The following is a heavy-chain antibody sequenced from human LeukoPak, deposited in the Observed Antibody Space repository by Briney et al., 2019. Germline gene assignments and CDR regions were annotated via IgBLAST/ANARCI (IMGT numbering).Heavy chain of an antibody. CDR2: IYYSGST. Sequence: SETLSLTCTVSGGSISSYYWSWIRQPPGKGLEWIGYIYYSGSTNYNPSLKSRVTISVDTSKNQFSLKLSSVTAADTAVYYCARAPRYYDSSGYLDAFDIWGQGTMVTVSS. D-gene: IGHD3-22*01. CDR3: ARAPRYYDSSGYLDAFDI. CDR1: GGSISSYY. V-gene: IGHV4-59*01. J-gene: IGHJ3*02.